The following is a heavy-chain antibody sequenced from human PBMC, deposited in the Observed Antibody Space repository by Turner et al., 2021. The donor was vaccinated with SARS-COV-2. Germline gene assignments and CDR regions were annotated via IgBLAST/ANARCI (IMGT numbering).Heavy chain of an antibody. J-gene: IGHJ3*02. D-gene: IGHD6-19*01. Sequence: EVQLVESGGGLIQPGGSLRLSCAASGFTVSSNYMSWCRQAPGKGLEWVSVIYSGGSTYYADSVKGRFTISRDNSKNTLYLQMNSLRAEDTAVYYCARGHSSGWHQSGAFDIWGQGTMVTVSS. V-gene: IGHV3-53*01. CDR2: IYSGGST. CDR3: ARGHSSGWHQSGAFDI. CDR1: GFTVSSNY.